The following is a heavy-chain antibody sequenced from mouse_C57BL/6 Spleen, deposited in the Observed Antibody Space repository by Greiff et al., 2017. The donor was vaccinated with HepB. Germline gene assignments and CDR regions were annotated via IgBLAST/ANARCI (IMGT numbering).Heavy chain of an antibody. J-gene: IGHJ1*03. CDR3: ARGIVANLYWYFDV. V-gene: IGHV1-55*01. Sequence: QVQLKQPGAELVKPGASVKMSCKASGYTFTSYWITWVKQRPGQGLEWIGDIYPGSGSTNYNEKFKSKATLTVDTSSSTAYMQLSSLTSEDSAVYYCARGIVANLYWYFDVWGTGTTVTVSS. D-gene: IGHD1-1*01. CDR1: GYTFTSYW. CDR2: IYPGSGST.